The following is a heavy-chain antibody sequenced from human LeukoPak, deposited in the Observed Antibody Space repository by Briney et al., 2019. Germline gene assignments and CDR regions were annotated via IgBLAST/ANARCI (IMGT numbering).Heavy chain of an antibody. J-gene: IGHJ4*02. D-gene: IGHD6-19*01. Sequence: GGSLRLSCAASGFSFSVFWMHWVRQAPGKGPVWVSRIKTDGSITDYADSVKGRFTISRDNAKNSLYLQMNSLRAEDTAVYYCARDDRQWLVPTAYYFDYWGQGTLVTVSS. CDR3: ARDDRQWLVPTAYYFDY. CDR2: IKTDGSIT. V-gene: IGHV3-74*01. CDR1: GFSFSVFW.